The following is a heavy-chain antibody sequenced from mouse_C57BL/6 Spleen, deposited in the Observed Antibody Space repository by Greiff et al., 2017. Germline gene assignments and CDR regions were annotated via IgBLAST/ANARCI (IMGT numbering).Heavy chain of an antibody. J-gene: IGHJ2*01. V-gene: IGHV1-50*01. CDR3: ARGREFDY. Sequence: QVQLQQPGAELVKPGASVKLSCKASGYTFTSYWLQWVKQRPGQGLEWIGEIDPSDNYTNYNQKFKGKATLTVDTSSSTAYMQLSSLTSEDSAVYYCARGREFDYWGQGTTLTVSS. CDR1: GYTFTSYW. CDR2: IDPSDNYT.